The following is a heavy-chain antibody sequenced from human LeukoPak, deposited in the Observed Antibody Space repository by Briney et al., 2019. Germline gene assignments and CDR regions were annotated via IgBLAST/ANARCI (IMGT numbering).Heavy chain of an antibody. CDR2: ISSSGSTI. J-gene: IGHJ4*02. CDR3: ARSGILYFDY. CDR1: GFTFSSYE. Sequence: PGGSLRLSCAASGFTFSSYEMNWVRQAPGKGLEWVSYISSSGSTIYYADSVKGRFTISRDNAKNSLYLQMNSLRAEDTAVYYCARSGILYFDYRGQGTLVTVSS. V-gene: IGHV3-48*03. D-gene: IGHD6-13*01.